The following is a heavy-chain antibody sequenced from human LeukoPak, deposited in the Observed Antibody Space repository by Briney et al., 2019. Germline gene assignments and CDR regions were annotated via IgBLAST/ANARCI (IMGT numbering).Heavy chain of an antibody. Sequence: ASVKVSCKASGYTFTGDYMHWVRQAPGQGLEWMGWINPNSGGTNYAQKFQGRVTMTRDTSISTAYMELSRLSSDDTAVYYCARLRKNWFDPWGQGTLVTVSS. CDR1: GYTFTGDY. J-gene: IGHJ5*02. D-gene: IGHD3-3*01. CDR3: ARLRKNWFDP. V-gene: IGHV1-2*02. CDR2: INPNSGGT.